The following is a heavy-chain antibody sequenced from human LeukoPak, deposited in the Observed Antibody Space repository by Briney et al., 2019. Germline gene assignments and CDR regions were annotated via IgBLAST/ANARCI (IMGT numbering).Heavy chain of an antibody. Sequence: GGSLRLSCAASVDTVNYNFMSWVRQAPGKGLEWDSVIYSDSSADYAGSVKGRFTISRDDAQNTLYLQMNSLRAGDTAVYYCARAPRPFYNSDYYFDYWGQGSLVTVSS. V-gene: IGHV3-53*01. CDR1: VDTVNYNF. D-gene: IGHD6-19*01. CDR2: IYSDSSA. J-gene: IGHJ4*02. CDR3: ARAPRPFYNSDYYFDY.